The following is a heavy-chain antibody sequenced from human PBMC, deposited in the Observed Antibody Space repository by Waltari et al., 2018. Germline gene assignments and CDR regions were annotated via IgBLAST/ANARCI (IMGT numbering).Heavy chain of an antibody. CDR2: ISPILGTA. CDR3: ARGYYDSSGYSDAFDI. D-gene: IGHD3-22*01. V-gene: IGHV1-69*01. J-gene: IGHJ3*02. CDR1: GGTFSSYA. Sequence: QVQLVQSGAEVKKPGSSVKVSCKASGGTFSSYAISWVRQAPGQGLEWMGAISPILGTANYAQKVQGRVTITADESTSTAYMELSSLRSEDTAVYYCARGYYDSSGYSDAFDIWGQGTMVTVSS.